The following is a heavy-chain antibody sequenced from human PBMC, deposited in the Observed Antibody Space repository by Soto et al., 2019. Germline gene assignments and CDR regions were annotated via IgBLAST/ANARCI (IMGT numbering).Heavy chain of an antibody. D-gene: IGHD3-10*01. CDR2: INHSGST. Sequence: SETLSLTCAVYGGSFSGYYWSWIRQPPGKGLEWIGEINHSGSTNYNPSLKSRVTISVDTSKNHISLRLSSVTAADTAVYYCARGPRLLWFGELLSRDLVRFDPWGQGTLVTVSS. CDR3: ARGPRLLWFGELLSRDLVRFDP. V-gene: IGHV4-34*01. CDR1: GGSFSGYY. J-gene: IGHJ5*02.